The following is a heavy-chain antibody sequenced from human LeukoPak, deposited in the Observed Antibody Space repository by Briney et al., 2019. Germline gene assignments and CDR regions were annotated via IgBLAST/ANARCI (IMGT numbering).Heavy chain of an antibody. J-gene: IGHJ2*01. CDR2: INDSGTI. Sequence: SETLSLTCAVYGGSFSNYYWSWIRQSPGKGLEWIGEINDSGTINYNPSLMSRVTISVDKSKNQFSLKLSSVTAADTAVYYCARDIVAAGPWYFDLWGRGTLVTVSS. D-gene: IGHD6-13*01. CDR1: GGSFSNYY. CDR3: ARDIVAAGPWYFDL. V-gene: IGHV4-34*01.